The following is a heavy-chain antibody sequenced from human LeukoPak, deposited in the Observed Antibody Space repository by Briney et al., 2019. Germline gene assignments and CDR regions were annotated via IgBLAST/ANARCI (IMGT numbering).Heavy chain of an antibody. J-gene: IGHJ3*02. CDR1: GFTVSSNS. CDR2: IYSDNT. V-gene: IGHV3-53*01. Sequence: PGGSLRLSCTVSGFTVSSNSMSWVRQAPGKGLEWVSFIYSDNTHYSDSVKGRFTISRDNSKNTLYLQMNSLRAEDTAVYYCARGGSYLSAFDIWGQGTMVTVSS. D-gene: IGHD1-26*01. CDR3: ARGGSYLSAFDI.